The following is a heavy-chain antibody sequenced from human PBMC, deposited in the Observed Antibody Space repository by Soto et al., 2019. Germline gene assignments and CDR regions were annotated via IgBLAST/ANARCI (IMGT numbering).Heavy chain of an antibody. D-gene: IGHD6-19*01. CDR2: IYYSGGT. J-gene: IGHJ5*02. CDR3: RREQSDDNYFDP. V-gene: IGHV4-61*08. CDR1: GAALSSGGYF. Sequence: SQTLSLTCTVSGAALSSGGYFYTWVRRPPGKGLEWLGYIYYSGGTNYNPSLKSRVTISLDKSKSQFSLRLISVTAADTAVYYSRREQSDDNYFDPWGQGTMVTVSS.